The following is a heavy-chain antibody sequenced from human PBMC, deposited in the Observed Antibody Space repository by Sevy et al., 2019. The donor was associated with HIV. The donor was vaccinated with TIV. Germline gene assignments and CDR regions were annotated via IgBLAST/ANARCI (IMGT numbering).Heavy chain of an antibody. CDR3: TMGYYYDSSGYSDY. CDR2: IRSKDYGGAK. V-gene: IGHV3-49*03. Sequence: GGSLRLSCTGSGFTFGDYAMSWFRQAPGMGLEWVGFIRSKDYGGAKEYAATVKGRFTISRVDSKSIADLLMNSLKTEDTAVYYCTMGYYYDSSGYSDYWGQGTLVTVSS. J-gene: IGHJ4*02. D-gene: IGHD3-22*01. CDR1: GFTFGDYA.